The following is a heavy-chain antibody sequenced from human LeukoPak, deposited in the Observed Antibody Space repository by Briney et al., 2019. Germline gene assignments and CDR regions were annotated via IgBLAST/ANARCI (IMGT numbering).Heavy chain of an antibody. J-gene: IGHJ4*02. Sequence: SETLSLTCTVSGGSISSGNYYWSWIRQPAGKGLEWIGRIYTSGSTNYNPSLKSRVTISVDTSKNQFSLKLRSVTAADTAVYYCARGAYPDYFDYWGQGTLVTVPS. CDR2: IYTSGST. CDR3: ARGAYPDYFDY. CDR1: GGSISSGNYY. V-gene: IGHV4-61*02.